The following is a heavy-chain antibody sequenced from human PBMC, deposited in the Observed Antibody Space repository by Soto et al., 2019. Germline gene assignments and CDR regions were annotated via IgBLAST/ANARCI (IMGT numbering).Heavy chain of an antibody. Sequence: GGSLRLSCVASRFSFSSYEMSWVRQAAGKGLEWVSRVSLTGDRANYAGSVKGRFTVSRDNFKNTLYLEMDSLRPEDTAIYYCARGGGYCTPTSCAIDSWDRGTTVTVYS. V-gene: IGHV3-23*01. CDR1: RFSFSSYE. J-gene: IGHJ4*02. CDR2: VSLTGDRA. CDR3: ARGGGYCTPTSCAIDS. D-gene: IGHD2-8*01.